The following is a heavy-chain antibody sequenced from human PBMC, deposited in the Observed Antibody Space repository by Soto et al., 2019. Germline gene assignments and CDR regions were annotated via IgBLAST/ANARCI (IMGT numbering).Heavy chain of an antibody. J-gene: IGHJ4*02. CDR1: GGSISSYY. V-gene: IGHV4-59*01. D-gene: IGHD5-18*01. CDR2: IYYSGST. CDR3: ARGLSGYSYGYAPDY. Sequence: QVQLQESGPGLVKPSETLSLTCTVSGGSISSYYWSWIRQPPGKGLEWIGYIYYSGSTNYNPSLKSRVTISVDTSKNQFSLKLSSVTAADTAVYYCARGLSGYSYGYAPDYWGQGTLVTVSS.